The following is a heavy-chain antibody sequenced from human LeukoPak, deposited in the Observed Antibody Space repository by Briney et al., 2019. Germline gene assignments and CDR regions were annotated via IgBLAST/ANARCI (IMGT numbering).Heavy chain of an antibody. CDR3: ARGRKTKHQMLFIHYYYYYLDV. J-gene: IGHJ6*03. CDR2: ITHTGST. CDR1: GESFSDYY. V-gene: IGHV4-34*01. D-gene: IGHD2-2*01. Sequence: SETLSLTCAVYGESFSDYYWTWIRRPPGKGLEWIGEITHTGSTSYNPSLKSRVTISVDTSKNQFSLRLSSMTAADTAAYYCARGRKTKHQMLFIHYYYYYLDVWGRGTTVTVSS.